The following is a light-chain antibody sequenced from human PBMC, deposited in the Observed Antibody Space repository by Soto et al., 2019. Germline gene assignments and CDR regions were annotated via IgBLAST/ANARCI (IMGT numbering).Light chain of an antibody. V-gene: IGKV3-20*01. Sequence: EIVLTQSPGTLSLSPGERATLSCRASQSLRNNYLAWYQQKPGQTPRLLIHSASSRATGIPDRFSGSGSGSDFTLTISRLEPEDFAVYYCQQFNNSPLTFGGGTKVEIK. CDR3: QQFNNSPLT. CDR2: SAS. J-gene: IGKJ4*01. CDR1: QSLRNNY.